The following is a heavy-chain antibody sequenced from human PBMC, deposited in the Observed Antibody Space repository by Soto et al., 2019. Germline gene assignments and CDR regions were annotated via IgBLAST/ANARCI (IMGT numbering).Heavy chain of an antibody. Sequence: SGGSLRLSCAASGFTFSSYAMSWVRQAPGKGLEWVSAISGSGGSTYYADSVKGRFTISRDNSKNTLYLKMNSLRAEDTAVYYCAKDQPSQTGYSSGWYENFDYWGQGTLVTVSS. CDR3: AKDQPSQTGYSSGWYENFDY. D-gene: IGHD6-19*01. CDR1: GFTFSSYA. V-gene: IGHV3-23*01. CDR2: ISGSGGST. J-gene: IGHJ4*02.